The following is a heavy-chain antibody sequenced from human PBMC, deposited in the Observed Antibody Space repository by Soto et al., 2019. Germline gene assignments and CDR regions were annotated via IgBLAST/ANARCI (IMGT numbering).Heavy chain of an antibody. D-gene: IGHD3-9*01. CDR3: ARAHLRYFDWLNY. V-gene: IGHV4-59*01. CDR1: GGSISSYY. Sequence: QVQLQESGPGLVKPSETLSLTCTVSGGSISSYYWSWIRQPPGKGLEWIGYIYYSGSTNYNPSLKSRDTPSVDTSKKQFSLKLSSVTAADTGVYYCARAHLRYFDWLNYWGQGTLVTVSS. J-gene: IGHJ4*02. CDR2: IYYSGST.